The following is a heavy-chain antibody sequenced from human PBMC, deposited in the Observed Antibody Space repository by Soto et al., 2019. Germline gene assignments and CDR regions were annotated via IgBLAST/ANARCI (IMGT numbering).Heavy chain of an antibody. J-gene: IGHJ6*01. Sequence: PSETLSLTCAVYGGSFSGYYWSWIRQPPGKGLEWIGEINHSGSTNYNPSLKSRVTIPVDTSKNQFSLKLSSVTAADTAVYYCARGWITIFGVVRNNSYYYGIALWGQGTPV. CDR1: GGSFSGYY. CDR3: ARGWITIFGVVRNNSYYYGIAL. CDR2: INHSGST. V-gene: IGHV4-34*01. D-gene: IGHD3-3*01.